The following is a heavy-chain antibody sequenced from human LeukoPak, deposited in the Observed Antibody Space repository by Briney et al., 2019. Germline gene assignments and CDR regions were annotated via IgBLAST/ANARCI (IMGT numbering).Heavy chain of an antibody. CDR1: GYTFTGYY. D-gene: IGHD2-21*01. Sequence: ASVKVSCKASGYTFTGYYMHWVRQAPGQGLEWMGWINPNSGGTNYAQKFQGGVTMTRDTSISTAYMELSRLRSDDTAVYYCARDLVEVVVIAIAEFNWFDPWGQGTLVTVSS. CDR2: INPNSGGT. J-gene: IGHJ5*02. V-gene: IGHV1-2*02. CDR3: ARDLVEVVVIAIAEFNWFDP.